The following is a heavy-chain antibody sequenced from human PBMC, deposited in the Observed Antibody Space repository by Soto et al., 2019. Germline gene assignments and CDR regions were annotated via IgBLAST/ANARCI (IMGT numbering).Heavy chain of an antibody. D-gene: IGHD2-21*02. Sequence: QVQLVQSGAEEKKPGASVKVSCNASGYTFTSYAMHWVRQAPGQRLEWMGWINAGNGNTKYSQKFQGRVTITRDTSASTADMELSSLRSEDTAVYYCARSIVVVTALDYWGQGTLVTVSS. CDR1: GYTFTSYA. J-gene: IGHJ4*02. CDR3: ARSIVVVTALDY. V-gene: IGHV1-3*05. CDR2: INAGNGNT.